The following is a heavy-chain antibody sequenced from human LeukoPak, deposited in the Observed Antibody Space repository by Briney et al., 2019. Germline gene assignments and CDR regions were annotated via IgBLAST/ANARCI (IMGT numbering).Heavy chain of an antibody. Sequence: GGSLRLSCAASGFTFSSFAMSWVRQAPGKGLEWVSTISSSGGSTYYADSVKGRFTISRDNSKSTLYLQMNSLRAEDTAVYYCARGFARGFDYWGQGTLVTVSS. D-gene: IGHD6-6*01. CDR1: GFTFSSFA. V-gene: IGHV3-23*01. J-gene: IGHJ4*02. CDR3: ARGFARGFDY. CDR2: ISSSGGST.